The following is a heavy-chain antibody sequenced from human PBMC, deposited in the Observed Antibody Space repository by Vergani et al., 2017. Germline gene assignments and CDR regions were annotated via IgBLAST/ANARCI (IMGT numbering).Heavy chain of an antibody. Sequence: QVQLQQWGAGLLKPSETLSLTCAVYGGSFSGYYWSWIRHPPGKGLEWIGEINHSGSTNYNPSLKRRVNISVDTSKNQFSLKLSSVTAADPAVYYCAIGRGGWHIAAAGRSYFDYWGQGTLVTVSS. CDR1: GGSFSGYY. J-gene: IGHJ4*02. D-gene: IGHD6-13*01. V-gene: IGHV4-34*01. CDR2: INHSGST. CDR3: AIGRGGWHIAAAGRSYFDY.